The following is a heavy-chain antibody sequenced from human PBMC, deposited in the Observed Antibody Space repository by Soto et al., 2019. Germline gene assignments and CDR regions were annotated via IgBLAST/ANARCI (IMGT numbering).Heavy chain of an antibody. CDR3: TTDKARNWNEEAVGMDV. V-gene: IGHV3-15*07. CDR2: IKSKTDGGTT. J-gene: IGHJ6*02. D-gene: IGHD1-1*01. CDR1: GFTFSNAW. Sequence: PGGSLRLSCAASGFTFSNAWMNWVRQAPGKGLEWVGRIKSKTDGGTTDYAAPVKGRFTISRDDSKNTLYLQMNSLKTEDTAVYYCTTDKARNWNEEAVGMDVWGQGTTVTVSS.